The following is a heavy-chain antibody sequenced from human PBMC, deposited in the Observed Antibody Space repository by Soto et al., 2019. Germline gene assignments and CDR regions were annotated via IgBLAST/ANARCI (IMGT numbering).Heavy chain of an antibody. CDR3: ASLSGSTETFDY. J-gene: IGHJ4*02. V-gene: IGHV4-30-2*01. CDR2: IYHSGST. CDR1: GGSISSGGYP. Sequence: LSLTCAVSGGSISSGGYPWSWIRQPPGKGLEWIGYIYHSGSTYYNPSLKSRVTISVDRSKNQFSLKLSSVTAADTAVYYCASLSGSTETFDYWGQGTLVTVSS. D-gene: IGHD1-26*01.